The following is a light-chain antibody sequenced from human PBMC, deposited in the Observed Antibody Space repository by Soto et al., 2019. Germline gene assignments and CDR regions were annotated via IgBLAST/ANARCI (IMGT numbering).Light chain of an antibody. V-gene: IGKV3-15*01. CDR1: QSVSST. CDR2: GAS. Sequence: EIVMTQSPATLSVSPGERATLSCRAGQSVSSTLAWYQQKPGQAPRLLIYGASTRATGVPDRFTGSGSGTDFTLTISSLEPEDFAVYYCHHFGSLPETFGQGTKVDIK. J-gene: IGKJ1*01. CDR3: HHFGSLPET.